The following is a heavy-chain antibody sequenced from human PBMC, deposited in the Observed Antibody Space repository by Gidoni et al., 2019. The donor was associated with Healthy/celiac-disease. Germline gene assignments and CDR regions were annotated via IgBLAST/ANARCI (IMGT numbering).Heavy chain of an antibody. CDR3: TTDPRI. Sequence: EVQLVESGGDWVNPGGSLRLSCVVSGLKVKDTWMSWVRQAPGKGLEWLGRIKTKREGAILDYAESVKGRFTVSRDDSQNKAYLQMNNLKFEDTAKYYCTTDPRIWGQGTMVTVSS. J-gene: IGHJ3*02. CDR1: GLKVKDTW. CDR2: IKTKREGAIL. V-gene: IGHV3-15*01.